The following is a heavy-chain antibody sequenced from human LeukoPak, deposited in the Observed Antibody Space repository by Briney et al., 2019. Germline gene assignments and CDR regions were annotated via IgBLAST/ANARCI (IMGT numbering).Heavy chain of an antibody. Sequence: ASVKVSCKASGYTFTGYYMHWVRQAPGQGLEWMGWINPNSGGTNYAQKFQGRVTMTRDASISTAYMELSRLRSDDTAVYYCARVSPWIQDLDYWGQGTLVTVSS. CDR3: ARVSPWIQDLDY. D-gene: IGHD5-18*01. CDR2: INPNSGGT. J-gene: IGHJ4*02. V-gene: IGHV1-2*02. CDR1: GYTFTGYY.